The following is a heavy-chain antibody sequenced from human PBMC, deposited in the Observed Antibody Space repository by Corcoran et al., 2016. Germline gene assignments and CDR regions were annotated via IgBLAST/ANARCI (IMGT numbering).Heavy chain of an antibody. CDR3: ARDQRITSCGVAKSFDFDY. V-gene: IGHV1-18*01. Sequence: QVQLVQSGAEVKKPGASVKVSCKASGYTFTSYGISWVRQAPGQGLEWMGWISAYNGNTNYAPKLQGRVTMTTDTSTSTAYMELRSLRADDTAVYYCARDQRITSCGVAKSFDFDYWGQGTLVTVSS. J-gene: IGHJ4*02. CDR1: GYTFTSYG. CDR2: ISAYNGNT. D-gene: IGHD3-3*01.